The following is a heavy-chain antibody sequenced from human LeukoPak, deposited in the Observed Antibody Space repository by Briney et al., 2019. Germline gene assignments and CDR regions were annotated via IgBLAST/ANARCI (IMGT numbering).Heavy chain of an antibody. CDR1: GGSFSGYY. CDR2: INHSGSS. D-gene: IGHD6-13*01. J-gene: IGHJ4*02. Sequence: SETLSLTCAVYGGSFSGYYWSWIRQPPGKGLEWIGEINHSGSSNYNPSLKSRGTISVDTSKNQFSLKLNSVTAADTAVYYCARGQGVSSWYRYWGQGTLVTVSS. V-gene: IGHV4-34*01. CDR3: ARGQGVSSWYRY.